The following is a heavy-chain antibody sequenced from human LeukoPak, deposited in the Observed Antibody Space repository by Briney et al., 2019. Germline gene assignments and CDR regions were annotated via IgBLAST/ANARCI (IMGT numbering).Heavy chain of an antibody. CDR2: IYYSGST. D-gene: IGHD6-19*01. J-gene: IGHJ5*02. CDR1: GGSISSSDYY. CDR3: ARDRGEHWLTGNWFDP. Sequence: SETLSLTCTVSGGSISSSDYYWGWIRQPPGKGLEWIGSIYYSGSTYYNPSLKSRVTISVDTSKNQFSLKLNSVTAADTAVYYCARDRGEHWLTGNWFDPWGQGTLVIVSS. V-gene: IGHV4-39*07.